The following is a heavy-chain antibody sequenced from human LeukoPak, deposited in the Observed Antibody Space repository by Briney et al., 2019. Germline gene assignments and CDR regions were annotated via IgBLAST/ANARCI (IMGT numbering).Heavy chain of an antibody. J-gene: IGHJ4*02. V-gene: IGHV4-34*01. D-gene: IGHD3-3*01. CDR2: INHSGST. CDR3: ARLIIFGVVKYYIDY. Sequence: PSETLSLTCAVYGGSFSGYYWSWIRQPPGKGLEWIGEINHSGSTNYNPSLKSRVTISVDTSKNQFSLKLSSVTAADTAVYYCARLIIFGVVKYYIDYWGQGTLVTVSS. CDR1: GGSFSGYY.